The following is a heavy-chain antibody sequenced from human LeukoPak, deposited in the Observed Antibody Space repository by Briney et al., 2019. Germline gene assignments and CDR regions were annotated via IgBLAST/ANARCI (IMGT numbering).Heavy chain of an antibody. J-gene: IGHJ4*02. Sequence: GGSLRLSCAVSGFNFNTYSMNWVRQAPGKGPEWVSSISSTSNYIYYAESVKGRFAVSRDNAKNSLYLQMNSLRAEDTAVYYCAKFDYWGQGTLVTVSS. V-gene: IGHV3-21*04. CDR2: ISSTSNYI. CDR3: AKFDY. CDR1: GFNFNTYS.